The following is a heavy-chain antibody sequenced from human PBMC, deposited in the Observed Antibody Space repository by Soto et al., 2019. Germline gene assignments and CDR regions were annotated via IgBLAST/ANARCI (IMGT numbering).Heavy chain of an antibody. D-gene: IGHD3-10*01. Sequence: QLQLQESGPGLVKPSETLSLTGTGSGGSFDITISAWAWVSQPPGKGLEWIAYIYYSGNTYYNPFLKSRVTISGDTSSNPLSLRRSSVTAADYAVYYCAIVTIVRTKPDIFDSWGEVALVTV. CDR3: AIVTIVRTKPDIFDS. CDR2: IYYSGNT. J-gene: IGHJ4*02. V-gene: IGHV4-39*02. CDR1: GGSFDITISA.